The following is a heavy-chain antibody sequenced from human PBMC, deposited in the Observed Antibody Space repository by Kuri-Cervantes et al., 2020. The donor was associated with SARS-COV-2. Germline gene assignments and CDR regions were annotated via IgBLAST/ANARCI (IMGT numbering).Heavy chain of an antibody. J-gene: IGHJ3*02. Sequence: ASVKVSCKASGYTFTGYYMHWVRQAPGQRLEWMGWINAGNGNTKYSQKFQGRVTITRDTAASTEYMDLNSLRSEDTAVYYCAREVGYCDSGRCYGLDAFDIWGQGTMVTVSS. V-gene: IGHV1-3*01. D-gene: IGHD2-2*01. CDR1: GYTFTGYY. CDR3: AREVGYCDSGRCYGLDAFDI. CDR2: INAGNGNT.